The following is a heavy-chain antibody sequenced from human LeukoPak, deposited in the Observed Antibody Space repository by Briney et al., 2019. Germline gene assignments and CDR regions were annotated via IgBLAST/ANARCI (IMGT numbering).Heavy chain of an antibody. Sequence: SETLSLTCTVSGGSISSSNYYWGWIRQPPGKGLEWIGSIFYSGSTYYNPSLKSRVTISVDTSKNQFSLKLNSVTAADTAVYYCARDQSPYDFWSGPDGFDIWGQGTMVTVSS. CDR2: IFYSGST. CDR3: ARDQSPYDFWSGPDGFDI. CDR1: GGSISSSNYY. J-gene: IGHJ3*02. V-gene: IGHV4-39*07. D-gene: IGHD3/OR15-3a*01.